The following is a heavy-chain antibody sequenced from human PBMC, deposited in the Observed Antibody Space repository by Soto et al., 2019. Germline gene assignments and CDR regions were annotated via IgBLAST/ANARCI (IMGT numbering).Heavy chain of an antibody. CDR3: ARALYRSGTYYAFDN. J-gene: IGHJ4*02. Sequence: QVPLVQSGAEVKKPGASVTVSCKTSGYTPTNYDIGWVRQAPGQGLEWMGWISAYNGNTNSAQKLQGRLTMTTDTSTRTAYMELRSLRSDDTAVYYCARALYRSGTYYAFDNWGQGTRVTVSS. D-gene: IGHD1-26*01. CDR1: GYTPTNYD. V-gene: IGHV1-18*01. CDR2: ISAYNGNT.